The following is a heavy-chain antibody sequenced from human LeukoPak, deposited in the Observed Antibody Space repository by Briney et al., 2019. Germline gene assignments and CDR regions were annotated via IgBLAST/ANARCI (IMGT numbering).Heavy chain of an antibody. CDR3: AGGVGSAKESN. Sequence: SETLSLTCTVSGGSISSYYWSWIRQPPGKGLEWIGYISYSGSTNYKPSLKSRVAISVDASKNQLSLKLSSVTAADTAVYYCAGGVGSAKESNWGQGTLVTVSS. D-gene: IGHD3-10*01. J-gene: IGHJ4*02. CDR1: GGSISSYY. V-gene: IGHV4-59*01. CDR2: ISYSGST.